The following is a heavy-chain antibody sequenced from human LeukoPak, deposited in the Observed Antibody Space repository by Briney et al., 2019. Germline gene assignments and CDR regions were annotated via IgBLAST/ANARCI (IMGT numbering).Heavy chain of an antibody. CDR2: ISGSGGST. D-gene: IGHD5-12*01. CDR3: ARDNGYGSFGY. V-gene: IGHV3-23*01. Sequence: SGGSLRLSCAASGFTFSSYGMSWVRQAPGKGLEWVSAISGSGGSTYYADSVKGRFTISRDNSKNTLYLQMNSLRAEDTAVYYCARDNGYGSFGYWSQGTLVTVSS. J-gene: IGHJ4*02. CDR1: GFTFSSYG.